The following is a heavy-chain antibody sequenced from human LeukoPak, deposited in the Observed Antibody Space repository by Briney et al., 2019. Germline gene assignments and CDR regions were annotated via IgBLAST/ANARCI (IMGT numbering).Heavy chain of an antibody. Sequence: SETLSLTCTVSGGSISSSSYYWGWIRQPPGKGLEWIGSMYYSGSTYYNPSLKSRVTISVDTSKNQFSLKLSSVTAADPAVYYCAAPALSSGWSKDYYYYMDVWGKGTTVTVSS. J-gene: IGHJ6*03. CDR3: AAPALSSGWSKDYYYYMDV. CDR2: MYYSGST. CDR1: GGSISSSSYY. D-gene: IGHD6-19*01. V-gene: IGHV4-39*07.